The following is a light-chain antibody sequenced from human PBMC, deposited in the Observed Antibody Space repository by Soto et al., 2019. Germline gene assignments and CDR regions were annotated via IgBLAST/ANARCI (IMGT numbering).Light chain of an antibody. Sequence: DIQMTQSTSTLSASVGDRVTITCRASQSISSWLAWYQQKPGKAPKLLIYKASSLESGVPSRFSGSGSETEFTLTISRLDPEDFAVYYCQQYGSSVTFGGGTKVDIK. CDR3: QQYGSSVT. CDR2: KAS. V-gene: IGKV1-5*03. J-gene: IGKJ4*01. CDR1: QSISSW.